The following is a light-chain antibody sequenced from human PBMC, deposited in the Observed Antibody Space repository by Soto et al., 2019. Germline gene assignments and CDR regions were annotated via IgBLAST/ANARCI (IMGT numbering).Light chain of an antibody. Sequence: QSVLTQPPSVSGAPGQRVTISCTGSSSNIGAGYDVHWYQQFPGTAPKLLIYANTNRPSGVPDRFSGSKSGTSASLAITGLLAEDEADYYCQSYDSSLSGVVFGGGTQLTVL. J-gene: IGLJ2*01. CDR1: SSNIGAGYD. CDR3: QSYDSSLSGVV. CDR2: ANT. V-gene: IGLV1-40*01.